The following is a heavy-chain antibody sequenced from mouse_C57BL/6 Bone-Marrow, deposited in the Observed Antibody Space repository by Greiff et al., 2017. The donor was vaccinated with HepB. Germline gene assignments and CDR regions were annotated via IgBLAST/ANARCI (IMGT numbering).Heavy chain of an antibody. D-gene: IGHD2-3*01. CDR1: GYTFTSYG. Sequence: VQLQQSGAELARPGASVKLSCKASGYTFTSYGISWVKQRTGQGLEWIGEIYPRSGNTYYNEKFKDKATLTADTSSSTAYMELRSLTSEDSAVYFCARSGGWLPPYFDVWGTGTTVTVSA. J-gene: IGHJ1*03. V-gene: IGHV1-81*01. CDR2: IYPRSGNT. CDR3: ARSGGWLPPYFDV.